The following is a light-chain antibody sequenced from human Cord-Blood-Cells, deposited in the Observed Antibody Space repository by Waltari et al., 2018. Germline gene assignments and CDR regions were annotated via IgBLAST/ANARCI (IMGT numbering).Light chain of an antibody. J-gene: IGLJ1*01. CDR2: DVS. CDR3: SSYTSSSTLVYV. V-gene: IGLV2-14*01. Sequence: QSALTQPASVSGSPGQSITISCTGPSSDVGGYNYVSWYQQHPGKAPKLMIYDVSNRPSGVSNRFSGSKSGNTASLTISGLQAEDEADYYCSSYTSSSTLVYVFGTGTKVTVL. CDR1: SSDVGGYNY.